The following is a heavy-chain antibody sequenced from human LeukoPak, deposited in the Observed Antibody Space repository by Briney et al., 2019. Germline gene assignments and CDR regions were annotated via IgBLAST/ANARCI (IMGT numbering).Heavy chain of an antibody. J-gene: IGHJ4*02. CDR1: GGSISSGSYY. CDR2: IYTSGST. V-gene: IGHV4-61*02. D-gene: IGHD6-13*01. CDR3: ARWARYSSNWYYFDY. Sequence: PSETLSLTCTVSGGSISSGSYYWSWIRQPAGKGLEWIGRIYTSGSTNYNPSLKSRVTISVDTSKNQFSLKLSSVTAADTAVYYCARWARYSSNWYYFDYWGQGTLVTVSS.